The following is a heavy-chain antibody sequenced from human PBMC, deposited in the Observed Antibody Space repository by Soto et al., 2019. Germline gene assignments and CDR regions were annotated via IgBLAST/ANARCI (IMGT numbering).Heavy chain of an antibody. D-gene: IGHD4-17*01. CDR2: INHSGNT. CDR1: GGSFSGYY. J-gene: IGHJ5*02. CDR3: ASYYGDNPTWFGP. V-gene: IGHV4-34*01. Sequence: QVQLQQWGAGLLKPSETLSLTCAVYGGSFSGYYWSWIRQPPGKGLEWIGEINHSGNTNYNPSLKSRVTISVDPSKNQFSLKLSSVTAADTAVYYCASYYGDNPTWFGPWGQGTLVTVSS.